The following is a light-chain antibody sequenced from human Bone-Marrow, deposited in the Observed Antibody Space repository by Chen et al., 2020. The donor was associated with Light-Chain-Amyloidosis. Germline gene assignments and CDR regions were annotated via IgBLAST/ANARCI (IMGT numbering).Light chain of an antibody. J-gene: IGLJ1*01. Sequence: QSALTQPASVSGSPGQSITISCTGTSSDVGGYNYVSWYRQHPGKAPKLMIYDVSNRPSGVSNRFSGSKSGNTASLTISGLQAEDEADYYCSSYTSSSTNYVFGTGTKVTVL. CDR3: SSYTSSSTNYV. CDR1: SSDVGGYNY. V-gene: IGLV2-14*03. CDR2: DVS.